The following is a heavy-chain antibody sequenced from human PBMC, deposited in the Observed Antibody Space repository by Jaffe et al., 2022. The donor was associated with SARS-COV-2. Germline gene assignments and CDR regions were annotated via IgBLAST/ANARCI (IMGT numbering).Heavy chain of an antibody. Sequence: QVKLQESGPGLVKPSETLSLTCGVSGDSISNTYWWTWVRQPPGKGLEWIGEIFHNGATNYTPSLKSRLAISLDKTKNQFSLTLTSVTASDAAVYYCARGGSNWRFEYWGQGALVTVSS. D-gene: IGHD4-4*01. J-gene: IGHJ4*02. V-gene: IGHV4-4*02. CDR3: ARGGSNWRFEY. CDR2: IFHNGAT. CDR1: GDSISNTYW.